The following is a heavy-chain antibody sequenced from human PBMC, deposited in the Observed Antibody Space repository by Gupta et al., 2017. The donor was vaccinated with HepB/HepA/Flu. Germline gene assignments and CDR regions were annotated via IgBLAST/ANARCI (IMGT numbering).Heavy chain of an antibody. Sequence: QITLKESGPTLVKPTQTLTLPCTFSGFSLTTYGVRVGWIRQPPGKALEWLAISSWDEDKRYTPSLENRLTISRDTSRNQVVLTMTNMDPVDTGTYFCAHRRAFAETYDDWFDPGGQGILVTVSS. V-gene: IGHV2-5*02. CDR1: GFSLTTYGVR. J-gene: IGHJ5*02. CDR2: SSWDEDK. D-gene: IGHD3-22*01. CDR3: AHRRAFAETYDDWFDP.